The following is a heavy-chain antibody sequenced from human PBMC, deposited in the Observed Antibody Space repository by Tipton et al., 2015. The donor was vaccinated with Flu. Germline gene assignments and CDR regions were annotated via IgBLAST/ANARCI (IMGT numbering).Heavy chain of an antibody. CDR1: GFTFSSYG. D-gene: IGHD2-2*01. CDR2: IWYDGSNK. CDR3: AGDKQFFVVVPAAIGYYYGMDV. J-gene: IGHJ6*02. Sequence: SLRLSCAASGFTFSSYGMHWVRQAPGKGLEWVAVIWYDGSNKYYADSVKGRFTISRDNSKNTLYLQMNSLRAEDTAVYYCAGDKQFFVVVPAAIGYYYGMDVWGQGTTVTVSS. V-gene: IGHV3-33*01.